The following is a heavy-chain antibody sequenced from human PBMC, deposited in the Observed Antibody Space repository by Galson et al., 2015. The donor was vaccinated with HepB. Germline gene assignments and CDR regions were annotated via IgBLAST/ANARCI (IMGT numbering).Heavy chain of an antibody. CDR2: IWYDGSNK. Sequence: SLRLSCAASGFTFSRYGMHWVRQAPGKGLEWVAVIWYDGSNKYYADSVKGRFTISRDNSKNTLYLQMNSLRAEDTAVYYCARGVYYGSLWFQHWGQGTLVTVSS. CDR3: ARGVYYGSLWFQH. V-gene: IGHV3-33*08. CDR1: GFTFSRYG. J-gene: IGHJ1*01. D-gene: IGHD3-10*01.